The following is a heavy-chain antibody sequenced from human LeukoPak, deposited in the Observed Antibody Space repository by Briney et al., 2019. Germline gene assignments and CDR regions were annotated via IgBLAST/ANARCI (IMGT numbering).Heavy chain of an antibody. Sequence: SCKASGYTFTGYYMHWVRQAPGKGLEWVTLVWYDGSRKYYADSVKGRFTISRDNSKNSVYLQLNSLRPEDTAVYYCVSMVRGVGYWGQGTLVTVSS. J-gene: IGHJ4*02. CDR2: VWYDGSRK. D-gene: IGHD3-10*01. V-gene: IGHV3-30*04. CDR1: GYTFTGYY. CDR3: VSMVRGVGY.